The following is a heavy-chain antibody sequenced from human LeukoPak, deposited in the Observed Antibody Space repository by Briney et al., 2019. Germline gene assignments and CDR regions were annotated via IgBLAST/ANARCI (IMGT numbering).Heavy chain of an antibody. CDR3: ARDSSSWYYFEY. J-gene: IGHJ4*02. V-gene: IGHV4-30-2*01. D-gene: IGHD6-13*01. CDR1: GGSFSSGAYS. CDR2: IYHSGST. Sequence: SETLSLTCGVSGGSFSSGAYSWSWIRQPPGNGLEWIGYIYHSGSTYSNPSLKSRVTMSVDRSKNQFSLKLSSVTAADTAVYYCARDSSSWYYFEYWGQGTLVTVSS.